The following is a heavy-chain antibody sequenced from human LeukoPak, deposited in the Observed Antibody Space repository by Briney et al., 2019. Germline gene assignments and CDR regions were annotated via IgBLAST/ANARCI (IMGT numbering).Heavy chain of an antibody. Sequence: SETLSLTCTVSGGSISSSSYYWGWIRQPPGKGLEWIGSIYYSGSTYYNPSLKSRVTISVDTSKNQFSLKLSSVTAADTAVYYCARDLDLKKTYYDFWSGYSNWFDPWGQGTLVTVSS. CDR3: ARDLDLKKTYYDFWSGYSNWFDP. V-gene: IGHV4-39*07. D-gene: IGHD3-3*01. CDR1: GGSISSSSYY. CDR2: IYYSGST. J-gene: IGHJ5*02.